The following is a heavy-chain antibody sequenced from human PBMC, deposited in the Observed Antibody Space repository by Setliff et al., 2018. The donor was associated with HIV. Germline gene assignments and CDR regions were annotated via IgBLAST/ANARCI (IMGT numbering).Heavy chain of an antibody. CDR3: AKELVATNIYDAFDI. V-gene: IGHV3-21*01. CDR2: ISSSSSYI. Sequence: PGGSLRLSCAASGFTFSSYSMNWVRQAPGKGLEWVSSISSSSSYIYYADSVKGRFTISRDNAKNSLYLQMNSLRAEDTAVYYCAKELVATNIYDAFDIWGQGTVVTVSS. J-gene: IGHJ3*02. CDR1: GFTFSSYS. D-gene: IGHD5-12*01.